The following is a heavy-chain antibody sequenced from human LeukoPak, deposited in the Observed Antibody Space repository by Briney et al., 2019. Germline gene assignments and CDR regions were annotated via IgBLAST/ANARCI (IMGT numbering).Heavy chain of an antibody. CDR3: ARSPIGDFWSGYFSVSYYGMDV. Sequence: GGSLRLSCAASGFTVGSNYMSWVRQAPGKGLEWVSVIYSGGSTYYADSVKGRFTISRDNSKNTLYLQMNSLRAEDTAVYYCARSPIGDFWSGYFSVSYYGMDVWGQGTTVTVSS. CDR2: IYSGGST. CDR1: GFTVGSNY. J-gene: IGHJ6*02. D-gene: IGHD3-3*01. V-gene: IGHV3-53*01.